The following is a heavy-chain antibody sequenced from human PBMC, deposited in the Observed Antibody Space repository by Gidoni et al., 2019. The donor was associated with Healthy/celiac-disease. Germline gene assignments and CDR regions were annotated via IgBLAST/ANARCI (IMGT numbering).Heavy chain of an antibody. CDR2: IYYSGST. Sequence: QVQLQESGPGLVKPSETLSLTCTVSGGSISSYYWSWIRQPPGKGLEWIGYIYYSGSTNYNPSLKSRVTISVDTSKNQFSLKLSSVTAADTAVYYCAREGGTPGWFDPWGQGTLVTVSS. D-gene: IGHD3-16*01. V-gene: IGHV4-59*01. CDR3: AREGGTPGWFDP. CDR1: GGSISSYY. J-gene: IGHJ5*02.